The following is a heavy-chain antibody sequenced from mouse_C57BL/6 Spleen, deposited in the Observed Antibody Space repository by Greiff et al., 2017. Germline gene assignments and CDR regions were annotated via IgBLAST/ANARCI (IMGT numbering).Heavy chain of an antibody. Sequence: QVKLQQPGAELVKPGASVKLSCKASGYTFTSSWMPWVKQRPGRGLEWIGRIDPNSGGTKYNEKFKSKATLTVDKPSSTAYMQLSSLTSEDSAVYYCARSNWDDGYYFDYWGQGTTLTVSA. J-gene: IGHJ2*01. D-gene: IGHD4-1*01. V-gene: IGHV1-72*01. CDR2: IDPNSGGT. CDR3: ARSNWDDGYYFDY. CDR1: GYTFTSSW.